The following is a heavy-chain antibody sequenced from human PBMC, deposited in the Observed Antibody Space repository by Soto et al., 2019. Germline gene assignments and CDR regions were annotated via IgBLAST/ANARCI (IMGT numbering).Heavy chain of an antibody. V-gene: IGHV4-31*03. CDR1: GGSISSGGYY. D-gene: IGHD1-26*01. CDR2: IYYSGST. J-gene: IGHJ4*02. Sequence: ASETLSLTCTVSGGSISSGGYYWSWIRQHPGKGLEWIGYIYYSGSTYYNPSLKSRVTISVDTSKNQFSLKLSSVTAADTAVYYCAKTGPGSYLSLDYWGQGTLVTVSS. CDR3: AKTGPGSYLSLDY.